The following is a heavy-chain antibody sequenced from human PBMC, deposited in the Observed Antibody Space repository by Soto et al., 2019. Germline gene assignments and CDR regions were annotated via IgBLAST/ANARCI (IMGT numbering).Heavy chain of an antibody. CDR1: GGTFSSYT. J-gene: IGHJ6*03. CDR3: ARAPLSCSGGSCRANYYYYYMDV. CDR2: IIPILGIA. V-gene: IGHV1-69*02. D-gene: IGHD2-15*01. Sequence: QVQLVQSGAEVKKPGPSVKVSCKASGGTFSSYTISWVRQAPGQGLEWMGRIIPILGIANYAQKFQGRVTINADKSTSTAYMELSSLRSEDTAVYYCARAPLSCSGGSCRANYYYYYMDVWGKGTTVTVSS.